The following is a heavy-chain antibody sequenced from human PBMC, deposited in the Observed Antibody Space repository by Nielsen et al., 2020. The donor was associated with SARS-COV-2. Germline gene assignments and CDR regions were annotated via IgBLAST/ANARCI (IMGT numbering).Heavy chain of an antibody. CDR1: GFIFSNYG. CDR3: ARVPSGYNYGTADY. J-gene: IGHJ4*02. CDR2: ISSSDSHI. Sequence: GESLNISCTASGFIFSNYGMNWVRQAPGKGLEWVSSISSSDSHIYYADSVKGRFTISRDNAKNSLYLQMNRLRAEDTAVYYCARVPSGYNYGTADYWGQGTLVTVSS. V-gene: IGHV3-21*01. D-gene: IGHD5-18*01.